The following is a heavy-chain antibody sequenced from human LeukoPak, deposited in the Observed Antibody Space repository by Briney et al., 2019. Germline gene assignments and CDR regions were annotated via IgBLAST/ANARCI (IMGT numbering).Heavy chain of an antibody. CDR2: IYDSGST. J-gene: IGHJ4*02. D-gene: IGHD3-9*01. Sequence: PSETLSLTCAVYGGSFSGYYWSWIRQPPGKGLEWIGYIYDSGSTNYNPSLKSRVTISVDTSKNQFSLKLSSVTAADTAVYYCARHDNILTGYYIGYFDYWGQGTLVTVSS. V-gene: IGHV4-59*08. CDR3: ARHDNILTGYYIGYFDY. CDR1: GGSFSGYY.